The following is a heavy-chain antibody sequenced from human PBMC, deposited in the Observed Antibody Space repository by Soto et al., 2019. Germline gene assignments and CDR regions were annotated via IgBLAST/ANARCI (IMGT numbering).Heavy chain of an antibody. CDR2: INPSGGST. CDR1: GYTFSTYY. D-gene: IGHD2-15*01. V-gene: IGHV1-46*01. Sequence: ASVKVSCKASGYTFSTYYMHWVRQAPGQGYEWMGIINPSGGSTTYAQKFQGRVTMTRDTSTTTVYMELSSLKSEDTAVYYCAREGEYGKYSDYWGQGSLVTVSS. CDR3: AREGEYGKYSDY. J-gene: IGHJ4*02.